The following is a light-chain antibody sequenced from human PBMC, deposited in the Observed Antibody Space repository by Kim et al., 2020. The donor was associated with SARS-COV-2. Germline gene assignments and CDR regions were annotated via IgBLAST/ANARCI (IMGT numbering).Light chain of an antibody. CDR2: GAS. CDR3: QQYNNWPPYT. Sequence: EIVMTQSPATLSVSPGERATLSCRASQSISSNLAWYQHNPGQAPRLLIYGASARATGIQARFSGSGSGTDFTLTISSLQSEDFAVYYCQQYNNWPPYTFGQGTKLEI. J-gene: IGKJ2*01. CDR1: QSISSN. V-gene: IGKV3-15*01.